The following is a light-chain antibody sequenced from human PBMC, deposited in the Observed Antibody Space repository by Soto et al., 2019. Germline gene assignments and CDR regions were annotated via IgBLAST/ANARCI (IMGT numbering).Light chain of an antibody. V-gene: IGLV1-51*01. Sequence: QSVLTQPPSVSAAPGQKVTISCSGSSSNIGNNDVSWYQQLPGTAPKLLIYDNNKRPSGIPDRCSGSKSGTSATLGITGLQTGDEADYYCGTWDISLSVVVFGRGTKVTVL. CDR1: SSNIGNND. CDR3: GTWDISLSVVV. CDR2: DNN. J-gene: IGLJ2*01.